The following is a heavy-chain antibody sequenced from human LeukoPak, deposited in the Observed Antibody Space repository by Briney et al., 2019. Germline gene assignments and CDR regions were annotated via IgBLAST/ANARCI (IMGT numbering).Heavy chain of an antibody. CDR2: ITTTGATT. Sequence: GGSLRLSCAVSGFTFSSYGMHWVRQAPGKGLEWVSFITTTGATTSYADSAKGRFTISRDNLRDTLYMQMNSLRDEDTALYYCTIMHGYYDGSGYWVQWGQGTLVTVSS. CDR3: TIMHGYYDGSGYWVQ. J-gene: IGHJ4*02. D-gene: IGHD3-22*01. V-gene: IGHV3-NL1*01. CDR1: GFTFSSYG.